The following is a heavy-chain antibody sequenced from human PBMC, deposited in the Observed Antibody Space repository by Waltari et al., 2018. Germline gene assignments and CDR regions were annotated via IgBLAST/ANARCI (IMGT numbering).Heavy chain of an antibody. D-gene: IGHD2-2*01. CDR2: MNPNSGNT. CDR1: GYTFTSYD. Sequence: QAQLVQSGAEVKKPGASVKLSCKASGYTFTSYDINWVRQATGQGLEWMGWMNPNSGNTGYAQKFQGRVTMTRNTSISTAYMELSSLRSEDTAVYYCARGSHCSSTSCYGSWFDPWGQGTLVTVSS. CDR3: ARGSHCSSTSCYGSWFDP. J-gene: IGHJ5*02. V-gene: IGHV1-8*01.